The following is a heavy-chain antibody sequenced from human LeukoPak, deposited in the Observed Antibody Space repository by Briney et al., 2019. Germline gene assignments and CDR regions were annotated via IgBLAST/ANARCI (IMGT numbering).Heavy chain of an antibody. CDR1: GFTFSDYY. J-gene: IGHJ4*02. CDR2: ISSSGSTI. Sequence: GGSLRLSCAASGFTFSDYYMSWIRQAPGKGLEWVSYISSSGSTIYYADSVKGRFTISMDNAKNSLYLQMNSLRAEDTAVYYCATTGPLWFGELYGRIDYWGQGTLVTVSS. D-gene: IGHD3-10*01. V-gene: IGHV3-11*01. CDR3: ATTGPLWFGELYGRIDY.